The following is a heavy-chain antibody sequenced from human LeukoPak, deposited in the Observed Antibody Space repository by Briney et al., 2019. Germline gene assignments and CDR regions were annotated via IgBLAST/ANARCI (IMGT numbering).Heavy chain of an antibody. J-gene: IGHJ3*02. Sequence: SETLSLTCAVYGGSFSGYYWSWIRQPPGKGLEWIGEINHSGSTNYNPSLKSRVTISVDTSKNQFSLKLSSVTAADTAVYYCARRRSYGYSYAFDIWGQGTMVTVSS. CDR1: GGSFSGYY. CDR3: ARRRSYGYSYAFDI. V-gene: IGHV4-34*01. D-gene: IGHD5-18*01. CDR2: INHSGST.